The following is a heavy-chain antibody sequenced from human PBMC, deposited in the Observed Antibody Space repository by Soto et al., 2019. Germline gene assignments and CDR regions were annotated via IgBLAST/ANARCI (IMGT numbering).Heavy chain of an antibody. CDR2: IYYSGST. V-gene: IGHV4-59*11. CDR3: ERSVHYEGIRMEFDY. Sequence: TSETLSLTCTVSGGSISSHYWSWIRQPPGKGLEWIGYIYYSGSTNYNPSLKSRVTISVDTSKNQFSLKLSSVTAADTAVYYCERSVHYEGIRMEFDYWGQGTLVTVSS. D-gene: IGHD3-3*01. CDR1: GGSISSHY. J-gene: IGHJ4*02.